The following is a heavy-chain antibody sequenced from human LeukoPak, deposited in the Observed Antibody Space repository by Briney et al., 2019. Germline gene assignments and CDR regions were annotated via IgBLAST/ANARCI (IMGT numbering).Heavy chain of an antibody. CDR2: ISAGADPT. J-gene: IGHJ4*02. CDR3: ARWIYYFDS. CDR1: GFTFSNYA. D-gene: IGHD5-12*01. Sequence: GGSLRLSCAASGFTFSNYAMNWVRQAPGKGLEWVSAISAGADPTLYAASVKGRFTISRDSSSNTLYLHIISLGPEDTAIYHCARWIYYFDSWGQGTLVTVSS. V-gene: IGHV3-23*01.